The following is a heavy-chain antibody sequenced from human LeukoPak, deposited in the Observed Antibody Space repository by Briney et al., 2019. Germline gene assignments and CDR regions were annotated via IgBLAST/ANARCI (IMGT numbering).Heavy chain of an antibody. J-gene: IGHJ4*02. D-gene: IGHD3-3*01. CDR2: VYYSGTT. Sequence: SETLSLTCTVSGDSTSRYYWCWIRQAPGKGLEWIGYVYYSGTTSYNPSVNSRVTISVDTSKNQFSLKLTSVTAADTAVYYCAREWSAFDYWGQGTLVTVSS. CDR1: GDSTSRYY. V-gene: IGHV4-59*01. CDR3: AREWSAFDY.